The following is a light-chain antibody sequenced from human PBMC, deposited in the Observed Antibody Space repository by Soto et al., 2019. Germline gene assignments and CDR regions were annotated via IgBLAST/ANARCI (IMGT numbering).Light chain of an antibody. V-gene: IGKV3-20*01. CDR2: GAS. CDR3: QQYNNWLMLS. Sequence: EIVLTQSPGTLSLSPGERGTLSCRASQSVSSSYLAWYQQKPGQAPRLLIYGASSRATGIPDRFSGSGSGTDFTLTISRLEPEDFAVYYCQQYNNWLMLSCGGATKVDIK. J-gene: IGKJ4*01. CDR1: QSVSSSY.